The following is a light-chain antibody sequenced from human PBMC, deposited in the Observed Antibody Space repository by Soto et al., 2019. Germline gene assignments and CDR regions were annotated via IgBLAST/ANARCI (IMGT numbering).Light chain of an antibody. CDR1: QSISSY. J-gene: IGKJ1*01. Sequence: IQMTQSPSSLSASVGASVTISCRATQSISSYLNWYQQKPGKAPKLLIYAASSLQSGVPSRFSGSGSGTDFTLTISSLQPEDFATYYCQQSYSTPWTFGQGTKVDIK. CDR3: QQSYSTPWT. V-gene: IGKV1-39*01. CDR2: AAS.